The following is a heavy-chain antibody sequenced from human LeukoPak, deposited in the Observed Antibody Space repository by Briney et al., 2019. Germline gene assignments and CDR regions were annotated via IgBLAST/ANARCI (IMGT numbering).Heavy chain of an antibody. CDR3: ARSPIMITFGGVIVPFDY. J-gene: IGHJ4*02. CDR2: IYPGDSDT. Sequence: PGESLKISCKGSEYSFTSYWIGWVRQMPGKGLEWMGIIYPGDSDTRYSPSFQGQVTISADKSISTAYLQWSSLKASDTAMYYCARSPIMITFGGVIVPFDYWGQGTLVTVSS. V-gene: IGHV5-51*01. D-gene: IGHD3-16*02. CDR1: EYSFTSYW.